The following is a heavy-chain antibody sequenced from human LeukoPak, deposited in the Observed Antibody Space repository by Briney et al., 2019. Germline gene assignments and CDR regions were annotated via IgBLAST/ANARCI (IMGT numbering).Heavy chain of an antibody. CDR2: IFYGRST. CDR1: GGSISTSSYY. CDR3: ARALGYCSGGSCTRGYNWFDP. D-gene: IGHD2-15*01. V-gene: IGHV4-39*01. Sequence: PSETLSLTCTVSGGSISTSSYYWGWIRQPPGKDLEWIGSIFYGRSTYYNPSLKSRLAITVDTSKNQFSLELSSVTAADTAVYYCARALGYCSGGSCTRGYNWFDPWGQGTLVTVSS. J-gene: IGHJ5*02.